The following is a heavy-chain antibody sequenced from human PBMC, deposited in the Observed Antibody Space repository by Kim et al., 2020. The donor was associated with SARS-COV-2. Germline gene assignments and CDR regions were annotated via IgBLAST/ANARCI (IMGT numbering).Heavy chain of an antibody. CDR3: ARQEVGSASIYYFEH. CDR1: GGSIRSSSSDY. V-gene: IGHV4-39*01. Sequence: SETLSLTCTVSGGSIRSSSSDYWGWVRQPPGKGLEWTGSIHYNGNTYYSPSLKSRVSVSVETSKNQFSLKLSSVTAEDTAVYYCARQEVGSASIYYFEHWGQGTLVTVSS. CDR2: IHYNGNT. J-gene: IGHJ4*02. D-gene: IGHD3-3*01.